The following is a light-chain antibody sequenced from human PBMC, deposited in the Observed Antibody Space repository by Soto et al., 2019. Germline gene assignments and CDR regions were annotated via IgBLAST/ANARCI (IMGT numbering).Light chain of an antibody. V-gene: IGLV2-14*01. CDR2: DVS. J-gene: IGLJ1*01. Sequence: QSVLTQPASVSGSPGQSITISCTGTSSDVGGYNYVSWYQQHPGKAPKLMIYDVSNRPSGVSNRFSGSKSGNTASLTISGLQAEDEADYYCRSYTSSSTPYVFGTRTKVTVL. CDR3: RSYTSSSTPYV. CDR1: SSDVGGYNY.